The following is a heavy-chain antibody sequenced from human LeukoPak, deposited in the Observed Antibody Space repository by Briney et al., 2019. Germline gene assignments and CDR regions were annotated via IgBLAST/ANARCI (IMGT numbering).Heavy chain of an antibody. J-gene: IGHJ6*03. CDR2: MNPNSGNT. V-gene: IGHV1-8*02. Sequence: ASVKVSCKASGYTFTGYYMHWVRQATGQGLEWMGWMNPNSGNTGYAQKFQGRVTMTRNTSISTAYMELSSLRSEDTAVYYCARVYTTGFHMDVWGKGTTVTISS. D-gene: IGHD4-17*01. CDR1: GYTFTGYY. CDR3: ARVYTTGFHMDV.